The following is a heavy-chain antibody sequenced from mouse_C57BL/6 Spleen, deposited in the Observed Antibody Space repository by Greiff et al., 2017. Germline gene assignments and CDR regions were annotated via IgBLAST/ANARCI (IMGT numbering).Heavy chain of an antibody. D-gene: IGHD1-1*01. J-gene: IGHJ2*01. V-gene: IGHV1-52*01. CDR1: GYTFTSYW. CDR3: ASSYYGSSLDY. CDR2: IDPSDSDT. Sequence: QVQLQQPGAELVRPGSSVKLSCKASGYTFTSYWMHWVKQRPIQGLEWIGNIDPSDSDTHYNQKFKDKATLTVDKSSSTAYMQLSSLTSEDSAVYYCASSYYGSSLDYWGHATTLTVSS.